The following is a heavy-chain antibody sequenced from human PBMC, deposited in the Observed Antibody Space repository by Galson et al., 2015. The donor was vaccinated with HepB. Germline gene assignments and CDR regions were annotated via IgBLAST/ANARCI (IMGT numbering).Heavy chain of an antibody. Sequence: SVKVSCKASGGTFSSYAISWVRQAPGQGLEWMGGIIPIFGTANYAQKFQGRVTITADESTSTAHMELSSLRSEDTAVYYCARDETTIFGVVITYYWGQGTLVTVSS. J-gene: IGHJ4*02. CDR2: IIPIFGTA. V-gene: IGHV1-69*13. CDR3: ARDETTIFGVVITYY. D-gene: IGHD3-3*01. CDR1: GGTFSSYA.